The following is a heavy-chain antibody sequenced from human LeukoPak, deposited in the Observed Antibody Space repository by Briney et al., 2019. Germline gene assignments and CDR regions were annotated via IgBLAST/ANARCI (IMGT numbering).Heavy chain of an antibody. CDR3: AKDMGYFDY. CDR2: ISGSGTST. J-gene: IGHJ4*02. V-gene: IGHV3-23*01. Sequence: GGSLRLSCAASGFTFSSYGMSWVRRAPGKGLEWVSSISGSGTSTYYADSVKGRFTISRDNSKNTQYLQMNSLRAEDTAVYYCAKDMGYFDYWGQGTLVTVSS. CDR1: GFTFSSYG. D-gene: IGHD3-10*01.